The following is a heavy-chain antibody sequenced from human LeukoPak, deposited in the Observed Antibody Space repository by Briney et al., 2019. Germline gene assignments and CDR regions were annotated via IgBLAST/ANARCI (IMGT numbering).Heavy chain of an antibody. CDR1: GFTFSTYA. Sequence: PGRSLRLSCAASGFTFSTYAMHWVRQAPGKGLEWLTVISYNGSHQYYSDSVRGRFTISRDNSKNTLYLQMNSLRAEDTAVYYCAKDLSNYGAYYYYMDVWGKGTTVTVSS. V-gene: IGHV3-30*04. CDR2: ISYNGSHQ. CDR3: AKDLSNYGAYYYYMDV. J-gene: IGHJ6*03. D-gene: IGHD4-11*01.